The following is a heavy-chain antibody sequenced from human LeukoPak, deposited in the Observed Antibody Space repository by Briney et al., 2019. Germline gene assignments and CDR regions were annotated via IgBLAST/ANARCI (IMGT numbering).Heavy chain of an antibody. CDR3: AREVNEVSDSDAFDI. CDR2: IHYTGSA. J-gene: IGHJ3*02. V-gene: IGHV4-30-4*01. Sequence: SQALSLTCTVSGGSISTSNYFWSWICQSPGKGLEWIGYIHYTGSAHYSSLKSRVSITVDTSRNQFSLHMTSVTDADTAVYYCAREVNEVSDSDAFDIWGQGTMVTVSS. D-gene: IGHD3-22*01. CDR1: GGSISTSNYF.